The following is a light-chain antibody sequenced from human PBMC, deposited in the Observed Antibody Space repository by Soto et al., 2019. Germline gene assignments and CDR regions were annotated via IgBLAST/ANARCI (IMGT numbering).Light chain of an antibody. V-gene: IGLV1-40*01. CDR2: TNN. J-gene: IGLJ3*02. CDR3: QSYDSSLSGVV. Sequence: QSVLTQPPSVSGAPGQRVTISCIGSSPNIGAGYDVHWYQQLPGTAPKLVIYTNNNRPSGVPGRFSGSKSDTSASLAINGLQAEDEANYYCQSYDSSLSGVVFGGGTKVTVL. CDR1: SPNIGAGYD.